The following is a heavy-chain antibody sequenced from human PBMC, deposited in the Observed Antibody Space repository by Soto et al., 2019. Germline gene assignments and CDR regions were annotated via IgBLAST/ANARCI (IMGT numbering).Heavy chain of an antibody. D-gene: IGHD2-2*01. CDR3: ARAHAPTHPFDS. CDR1: GYSFTSYW. Sequence: GECLKISCKGSGYSFTSYWISWVRQMPGKGLEWMGRIGPSDSYTNYSPSFQGHVTISADKSISTAYLQWSSLKASDTAMYFCARAHAPTHPFDSWGQGTLVTVSS. V-gene: IGHV5-10-1*01. CDR2: IGPSDSYT. J-gene: IGHJ4*01.